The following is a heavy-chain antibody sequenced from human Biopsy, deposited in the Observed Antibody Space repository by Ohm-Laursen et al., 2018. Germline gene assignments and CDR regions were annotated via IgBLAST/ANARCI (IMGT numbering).Heavy chain of an antibody. CDR3: AREAGEHSLLGLDH. V-gene: IGHV4-4*07. J-gene: IGHJ4*02. CDR1: GDSIHRNY. CDR2: IFSGGTT. Sequence: SETLSLTCAVSGDSIHRNYWNWIRQPAGKGLEWIGRIFSGGTTNYNPSLQSRVTMSIDASKNQFSLRLNSVTAADTAVYYCAREAGEHSLLGLDHWGQGALVTVSS. D-gene: IGHD1/OR15-1a*01.